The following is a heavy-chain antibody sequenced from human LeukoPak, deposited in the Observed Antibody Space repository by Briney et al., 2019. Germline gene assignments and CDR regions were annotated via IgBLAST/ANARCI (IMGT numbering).Heavy chain of an antibody. D-gene: IGHD4-17*01. CDR2: ISAYDDTS. Sequence: GGSLRLSCVASGFTFSNLAMSWVRQTPGKGLEWVSTISAYDDTSHYADSVKGRFTISRDNSKNTLYLQMNSLRAEDTAVYYCARAPTVTDIDYWGQGTLVTVSS. CDR3: ARAPTVTDIDY. J-gene: IGHJ4*02. CDR1: GFTFSNLA. V-gene: IGHV3-23*01.